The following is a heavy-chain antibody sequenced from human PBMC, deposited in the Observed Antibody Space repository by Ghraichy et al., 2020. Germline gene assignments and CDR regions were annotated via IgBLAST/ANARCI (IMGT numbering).Heavy chain of an antibody. CDR1: GYTFISYD. CDR2: INADNGNT. Sequence: ASVKVSCKASGYTFISYDMHWVRQAPGQRLEWMGWINADNGNTKYSQRFQGRVTITRDTSASTAYMELSSLRSEDTAVYYCARERQLVLKGYAFDIWGQGTMVTVSS. J-gene: IGHJ3*02. D-gene: IGHD6-13*01. V-gene: IGHV1-3*01. CDR3: ARERQLVLKGYAFDI.